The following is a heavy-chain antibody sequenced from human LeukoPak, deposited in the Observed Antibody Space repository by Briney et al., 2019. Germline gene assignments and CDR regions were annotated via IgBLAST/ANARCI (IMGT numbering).Heavy chain of an antibody. J-gene: IGHJ4*02. Sequence: SETLSLTCTVSGSSVSSYYWSWIRQPPGKGLEWIGYIYYSGSTNYNPSLKSRVTISVDTSKNQFSLKLSSVTAADTAVYYCAGEDYGDYLRVWGQGTLVTVSS. D-gene: IGHD4-17*01. CDR2: IYYSGST. V-gene: IGHV4-59*08. CDR3: AGEDYGDYLRV. CDR1: GSSVSSYY.